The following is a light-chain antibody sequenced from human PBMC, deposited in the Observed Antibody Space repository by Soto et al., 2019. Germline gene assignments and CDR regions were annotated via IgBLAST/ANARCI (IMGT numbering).Light chain of an antibody. Sequence: EIVLTQSPGTLSLSPGERATLSCRASQSVSSSFLAWYQQKPGQAPRLLIYGASNRATGIPDRFSGCGSGTDFTRTISRLEPEAFAVYYCQQYVTSPWAFGQGTKVAIE. CDR1: QSVSSSF. J-gene: IGKJ1*01. CDR2: GAS. V-gene: IGKV3-20*01. CDR3: QQYVTSPWA.